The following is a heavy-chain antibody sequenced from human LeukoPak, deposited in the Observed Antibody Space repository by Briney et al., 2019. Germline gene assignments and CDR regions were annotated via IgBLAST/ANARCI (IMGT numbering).Heavy chain of an antibody. CDR3: ARTYYDFWSGYYKGYYYYYMDV. D-gene: IGHD3-3*01. CDR2: ISAYNGNT. CDR1: GYTFTSYG. J-gene: IGHJ6*03. V-gene: IGHV1-18*01. Sequence: ASVKVSCKASGYTFTSYGISWVRQAPGQGLEWMGWISAYNGNTNYAQKLQGRVTMTTGTSTSTAYMELRSLRSDDTAVYYCARTYYDFWSGYYKGYYYYYMDVWGKGTTVTVSS.